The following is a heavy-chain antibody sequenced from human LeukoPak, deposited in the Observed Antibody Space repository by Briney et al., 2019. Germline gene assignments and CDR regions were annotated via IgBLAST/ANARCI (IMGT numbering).Heavy chain of an antibody. CDR2: ISGNGYSI. V-gene: IGHV3-23*01. D-gene: IGHD6-13*01. J-gene: IGHJ4*02. CDR1: GFTFSSYA. Sequence: PGGSLRPSCAASGFTFSSYAMTWVRQAPGKGLQWVSDISGNGYSIYYADSLKGRFTISRDNSKDTLYLQMNSLRAEDTAVYYCATNSSSWYIDQWGQGTLVTVSS. CDR3: ATNSSSWYIDQ.